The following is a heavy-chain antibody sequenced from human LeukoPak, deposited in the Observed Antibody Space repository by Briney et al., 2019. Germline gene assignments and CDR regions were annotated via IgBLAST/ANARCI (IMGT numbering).Heavy chain of an antibody. CDR1: GFTFSTYA. J-gene: IGHJ4*02. CDR2: ISGSGGST. D-gene: IGHD3-9*01. V-gene: IGHV3-23*01. Sequence: PGGSLRLSCAASGFTFSTYAMNWVPQAPGKGLNWVSGISGSGGSTYYADSVKGRFTISRDNSKNTLYLQMNSLRAEDTAVYYCANVRYFDWYYFDYWGQGALVTVSS. CDR3: ANVRYFDWYYFDY.